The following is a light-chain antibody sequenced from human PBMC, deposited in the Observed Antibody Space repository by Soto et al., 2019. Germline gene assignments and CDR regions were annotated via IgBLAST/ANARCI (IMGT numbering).Light chain of an antibody. CDR3: QQYNNWPLT. V-gene: IGKV3-15*01. CDR1: QSIYSN. Sequence: EIVLTQSPGTLSLSPGERATLSCRASQSIYSNLAWYRQKPGQAPRLLIYGASSRATGIPVRFSGSGSGTEFTLTISSLQSEDFAVYYCQQYNNWPLTFGQGTRLEIK. CDR2: GAS. J-gene: IGKJ5*01.